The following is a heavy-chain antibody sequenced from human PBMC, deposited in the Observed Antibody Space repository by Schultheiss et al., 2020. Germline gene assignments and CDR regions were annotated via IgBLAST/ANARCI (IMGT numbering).Heavy chain of an antibody. CDR3: AKVHYGSGSYDYYYYGMDV. V-gene: IGHV3-53*01. Sequence: GGSLRLSCAASGFTVSSNYMSWVRQAPGKGLEWVSVIYSCGSTYYADSVKGRFTISRDNSKNTLYLQMNSLRAEDTAVYYCAKVHYGSGSYDYYYYGMDVWGKGTTVTVSS. D-gene: IGHD3-10*01. J-gene: IGHJ6*04. CDR2: IYSCGST. CDR1: GFTVSSNY.